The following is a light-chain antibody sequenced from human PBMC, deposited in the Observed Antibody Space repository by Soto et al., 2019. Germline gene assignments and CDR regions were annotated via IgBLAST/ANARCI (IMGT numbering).Light chain of an antibody. CDR2: GAS. J-gene: IGKJ4*01. Sequence: EIVLTQSPGTLSLSPGERATLSCRASQSVSSSYLAWYQQKPGQTPRLLIYGASSRATGIPDRFNGSGSATDFTLAISRLEPEDFAVYYCQQYASSPLTFGGETKVEIK. CDR1: QSVSSSY. V-gene: IGKV3-20*01. CDR3: QQYASSPLT.